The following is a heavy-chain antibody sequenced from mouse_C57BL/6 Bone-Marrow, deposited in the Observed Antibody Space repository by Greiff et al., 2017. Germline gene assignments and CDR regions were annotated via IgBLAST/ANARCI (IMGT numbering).Heavy chain of an antibody. CDR2: IYPGSGNT. V-gene: IGHV1-76*01. Sequence: VQLQQSGAELVRPGASVKLSCKASGYTFTDYYINWVKQRPGQGLEWIARIYPGSGNTYYNEKFKGKATLTAEKSSSTAYMQLSSLKSEDSAVYFCARAMDYWGQGTSVTVSS. CDR3: ARAMDY. J-gene: IGHJ4*01. CDR1: GYTFTDYY.